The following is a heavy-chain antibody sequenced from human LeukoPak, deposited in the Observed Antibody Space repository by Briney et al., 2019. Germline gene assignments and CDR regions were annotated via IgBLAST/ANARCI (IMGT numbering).Heavy chain of an antibody. J-gene: IGHJ4*02. CDR1: GFTFGDYA. CDR3: ARDNIVVVAATKAYYFDY. D-gene: IGHD2-15*01. CDR2: IYYSGST. Sequence: PGGSLRLSCTTSGFTFGDYAMSWVRQAPGKGLEWIGYIYYSGSTNYNPSLKNRVTISVDTSKNQFSLKLSSVTAADTAAYYCARDNIVVVAATKAYYFDYWGQGTLVTVSS. V-gene: IGHV4-59*12.